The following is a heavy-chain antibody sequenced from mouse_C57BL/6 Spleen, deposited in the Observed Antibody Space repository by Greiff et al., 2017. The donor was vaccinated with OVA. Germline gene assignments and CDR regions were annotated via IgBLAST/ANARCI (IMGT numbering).Heavy chain of an antibody. Sequence: QVQLQQSGAELVKPGASVKISCKASGYAFSSYWMNWVKQRPGKGLEWIGQIYPGDGDPNYNGKFKGKATLTADKSSSTAYMQLSSLTSEDSAVYFCARDYYGSYYFDYWGQGTTLTVSS. CDR1: GYAFSSYW. CDR2: IYPGDGDP. J-gene: IGHJ2*01. V-gene: IGHV1-80*01. D-gene: IGHD1-1*01. CDR3: ARDYYGSYYFDY.